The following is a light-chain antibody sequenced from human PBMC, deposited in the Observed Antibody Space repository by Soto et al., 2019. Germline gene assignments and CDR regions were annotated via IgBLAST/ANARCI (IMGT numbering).Light chain of an antibody. Sequence: DIVMTQSPLSLPVTPGEPASISCRSSHSLLHSNGYNYLDWYLQKPGQSPQLLIYLGSNRASGVPDRLSGSGSGTDFTLKISRVEAEDVGVYYCMQALQTLWTFGQGTKVDIK. V-gene: IGKV2-28*01. CDR1: HSLLHSNGYNY. CDR2: LGS. J-gene: IGKJ1*01. CDR3: MQALQTLWT.